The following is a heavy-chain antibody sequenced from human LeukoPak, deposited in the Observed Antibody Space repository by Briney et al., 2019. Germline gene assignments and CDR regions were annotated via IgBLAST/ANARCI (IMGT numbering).Heavy chain of an antibody. Sequence: GSLRLSCAASGFTLSSYSMNWVRQAPGKGLEWVSSISISSFYIYYADSVKGRFTISRDNAKNLLYLQMNGLRAEDTAVYYCARDPSPRTSYYYYYMDVWGKGTTVTVSS. CDR3: ARDPSPRTSYYYYYMDV. J-gene: IGHJ6*03. CDR1: GFTLSSYS. D-gene: IGHD2-2*01. CDR2: ISISSFYI. V-gene: IGHV3-21*01.